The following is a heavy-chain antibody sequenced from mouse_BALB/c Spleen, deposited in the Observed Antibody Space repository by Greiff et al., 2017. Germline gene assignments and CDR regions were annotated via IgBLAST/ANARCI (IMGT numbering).Heavy chain of an antibody. Sequence: EVKLLESGGDLVKPGGSLKLSCAASGFTFSSYGMSWVRQTPDKRLEWVATISSGGSTYYPDSVKGRFTISRDNAKNTLYLQMSSLQSEDTAMYYCAREGGYFAWFAYWGQGTLVTVSA. CDR2: ISSGGST. J-gene: IGHJ3*01. V-gene: IGHV5-6*01. CDR1: GFTFSSYG. CDR3: AREGGYFAWFAY. D-gene: IGHD2-14*01.